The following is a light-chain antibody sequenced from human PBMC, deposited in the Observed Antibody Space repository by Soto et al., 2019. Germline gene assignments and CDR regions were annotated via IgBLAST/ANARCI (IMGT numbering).Light chain of an antibody. J-gene: IGLJ1*01. V-gene: IGLV2-14*03. Sequence: QSVLTQPASVSGSPGQSITISCTGTSSDVGAYIFVSWYQQHPGKAPKLMIYDIINRLSGVSNRFSGSKSGNTASLTISGLQAEDEADYYCVSFTTSRSYVFGTGTKVTVL. CDR1: SSDVGAYIF. CDR3: VSFTTSRSYV. CDR2: DII.